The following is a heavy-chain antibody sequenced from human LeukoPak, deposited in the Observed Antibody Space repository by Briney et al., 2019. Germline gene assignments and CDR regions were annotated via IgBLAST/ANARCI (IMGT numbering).Heavy chain of an antibody. CDR3: AGSYYYDSSSIDY. CDR2: IYYSGST. V-gene: IGHV4-59*01. Sequence: SETLSLTCTVSGGSISSYYWSWIRQPPGKGLEWIGYIYYSGSTNYNPSLKSRVTISVDTSKNQFSLKLSSATAADTAVYYCAGSYYYDSSSIDYWGQGTLVTVSS. D-gene: IGHD3-22*01. J-gene: IGHJ4*02. CDR1: GGSISSYY.